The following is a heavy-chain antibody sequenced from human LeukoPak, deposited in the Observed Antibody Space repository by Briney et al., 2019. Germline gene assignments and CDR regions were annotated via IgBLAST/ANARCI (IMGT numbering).Heavy chain of an antibody. CDR1: GGSISSYY. Sequence: SEPLSLPCTASGGSISSYYWSWIRQPPGKGLVWIGYIYTSGSTNYNPSLKSRVTISVDTSKNQFSLKLSSVTAADTAVYYCARHISLYYYYYMDVWGKGTTVTVSS. J-gene: IGHJ6*03. D-gene: IGHD2-21*01. CDR3: ARHISLYYYYYMDV. CDR2: IYTSGST. V-gene: IGHV4-4*09.